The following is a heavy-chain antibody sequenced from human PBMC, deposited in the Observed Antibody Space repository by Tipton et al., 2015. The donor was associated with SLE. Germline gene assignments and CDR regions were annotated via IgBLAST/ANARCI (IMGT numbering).Heavy chain of an antibody. CDR1: GFTFSSYG. CDR2: IWYDGSNK. V-gene: IGHV3-33*06. CDR3: AKDGSPVTIFGVPRAWYYYYYMDV. Sequence: SLRLSCAASGFTFSSYGMHWVRQAPGKGLEWVAVIWYDGSNKYYADSVKGRFTISRDNSKNTLYLQMNSLRAEDTAVYYCAKDGSPVTIFGVPRAWYYYYYMDVWGKGTTVTVSS. D-gene: IGHD3-3*01. J-gene: IGHJ6*03.